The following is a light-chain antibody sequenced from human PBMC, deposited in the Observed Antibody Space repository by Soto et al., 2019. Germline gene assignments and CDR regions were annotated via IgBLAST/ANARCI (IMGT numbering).Light chain of an antibody. Sequence: QSALTQPASVSGSPGQSITISCTGTSSDVGGYNYVSWYQQHPGKAPKLMIYDVSNQPSGVSNRFSGSKSGNTASLTISGLQAEDEADYYCSSYTSSSTLPYVFGTGTKVTVL. V-gene: IGLV2-14*01. CDR1: SSDVGGYNY. CDR2: DVS. J-gene: IGLJ1*01. CDR3: SSYTSSSTLPYV.